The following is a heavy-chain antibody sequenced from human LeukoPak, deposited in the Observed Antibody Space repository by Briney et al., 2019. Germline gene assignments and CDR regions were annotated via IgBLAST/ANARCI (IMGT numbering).Heavy chain of an antibody. CDR1: GYTFTSYD. J-gene: IGHJ4*02. Sequence: ASVKVSCKASGYTFTSYDINWVRQATGQGLEWMGWMNPNSGNTGYAQKFQGRVIMTRNTSISTAYMELSSLRSEDTAVYYCARTRGYSYGYSDYWGQGTLVTVSS. CDR2: MNPNSGNT. D-gene: IGHD5-18*01. V-gene: IGHV1-8*01. CDR3: ARTRGYSYGYSDY.